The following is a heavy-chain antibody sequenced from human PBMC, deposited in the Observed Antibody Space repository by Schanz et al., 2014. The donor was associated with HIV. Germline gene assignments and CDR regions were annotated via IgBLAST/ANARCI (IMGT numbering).Heavy chain of an antibody. D-gene: IGHD2-2*01. V-gene: IGHV1-18*01. CDR1: GYTFTSYG. CDR3: AKSRFQLHWFDS. Sequence: QVQLVQSGAEMKKPGASVKVSCKASGYTFTSYGISWVRQAPGQGLEWMGWVSAYNGNIHYAQKFRGRVTMTRDTSISTAYMELTRLRYDDTAVYYCAKSRFQLHWFDSWGQGTLVTVSS. CDR2: VSAYNGNI. J-gene: IGHJ5*01.